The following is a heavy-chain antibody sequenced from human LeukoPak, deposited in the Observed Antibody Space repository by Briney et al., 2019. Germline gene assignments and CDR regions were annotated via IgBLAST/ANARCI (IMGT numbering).Heavy chain of an antibody. CDR3: ARVDDSSGYADY. CDR2: IYHSGST. Sequence: PSQTLSRTCAVSGGSISSGGYSWSWIRQPPGKGLEWIGYIYHSGSTYYNPSLKSRVTISVDRSKNQFSLKLSSVIAADTAVYYCARVDDSSGYADYWGQGTLVTVSS. CDR1: GGSISSGGYS. J-gene: IGHJ4*02. V-gene: IGHV4-30-2*01. D-gene: IGHD3-22*01.